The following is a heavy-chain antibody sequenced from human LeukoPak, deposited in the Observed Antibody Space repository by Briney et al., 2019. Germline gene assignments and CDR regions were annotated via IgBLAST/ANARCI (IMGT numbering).Heavy chain of an antibody. CDR1: GYTFTSYG. Sequence: ASAKVSCKASGYTFTSYGISWVRQAPGQGLEWMGWISAYNGNTNYAQKLQGRVTMTTDTSTSTAYMELRSLRSDDTAVYYCARDTQTYYYDSSGYYYANPFDYWGQGTLVTVSS. D-gene: IGHD3-22*01. J-gene: IGHJ4*02. CDR3: ARDTQTYYYDSSGYYYANPFDY. V-gene: IGHV1-18*01. CDR2: ISAYNGNT.